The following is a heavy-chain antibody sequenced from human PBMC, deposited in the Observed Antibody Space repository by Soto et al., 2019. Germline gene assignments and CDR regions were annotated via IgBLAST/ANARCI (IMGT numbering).Heavy chain of an antibody. CDR1: GGSVSSGSYY. J-gene: IGHJ4*02. CDR2: IYYSGST. CDR3: ARAVSHQHHSGSRQKAFYDY. V-gene: IGHV4-61*01. Sequence: ETLSLTCTVSGGSVSSGSYYWSWIRQPPGKGLEWIGYIYYSGSTNYNPALKSRVTISVDTSKNQFSLKLSSVTAADTAVYYCARAVSHQHHSGSRQKAFYDYWGQGTLVTVSS. D-gene: IGHD1-26*01.